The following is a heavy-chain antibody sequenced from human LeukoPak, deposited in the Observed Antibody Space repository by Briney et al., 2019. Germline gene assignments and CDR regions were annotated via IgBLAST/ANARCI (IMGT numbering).Heavy chain of an antibody. D-gene: IGHD6-13*01. CDR1: GGSISSYY. CDR2: IYYSGST. V-gene: IGHV4-59*08. Sequence: PSETLSLTCTVSGGSISSYYWRWIRQPPGKGLEWIGYIYYSGSTNYNPSLKSRVTISVDTSKNQFSLKLSSVTAADTAVYYCARSQAAAGITPYWGQGTLVTVSS. J-gene: IGHJ4*02. CDR3: ARSQAAAGITPY.